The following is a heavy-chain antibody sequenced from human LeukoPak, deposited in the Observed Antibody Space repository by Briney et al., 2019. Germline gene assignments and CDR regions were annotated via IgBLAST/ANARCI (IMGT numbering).Heavy chain of an antibody. CDR1: GFTFSSYA. CDR2: ISSSGSTI. Sequence: GGSLRLSCAASGFTFSSYAMSWVRQAPGKGLEWVSYISSSGSTIYYADSVKGRFTISRDNAKNSLYLQMNSLRAEDTVVYYCAREVMVRGVMSPAFDYWGQGTLVTVSS. V-gene: IGHV3-48*04. J-gene: IGHJ4*02. CDR3: AREVMVRGVMSPAFDY. D-gene: IGHD3-10*01.